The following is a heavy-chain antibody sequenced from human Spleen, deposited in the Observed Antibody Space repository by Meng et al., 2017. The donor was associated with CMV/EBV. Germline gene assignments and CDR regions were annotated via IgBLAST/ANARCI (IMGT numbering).Heavy chain of an antibody. CDR1: GFTFSSYS. CDR3: ARADAFEI. J-gene: IGHJ3*02. V-gene: IGHV3-48*04. CDR2: ISGSSSTI. Sequence: LSLTCAASGFTFSSYSMNWVRQAPGKGLEWVSYISGSSSTIYYADSMKGRFTISRDNAKNSLYLQMNSLRGEDTAVYYCARADAFEIWGQGTMVTVSS.